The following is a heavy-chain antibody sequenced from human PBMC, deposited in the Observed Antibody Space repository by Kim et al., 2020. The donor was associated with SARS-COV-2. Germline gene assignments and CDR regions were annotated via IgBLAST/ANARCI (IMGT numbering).Heavy chain of an antibody. CDR2: GGST. Sequence: GGSTYYADSGKGRFTIARDNSKNTLYLQMSSLRAEDTAVYYCVNDGNPDPWGQGTLVTVSS. CDR3: VNDGNPDP. J-gene: IGHJ5*02. V-gene: IGHV3-64D*09. D-gene: IGHD1-1*01.